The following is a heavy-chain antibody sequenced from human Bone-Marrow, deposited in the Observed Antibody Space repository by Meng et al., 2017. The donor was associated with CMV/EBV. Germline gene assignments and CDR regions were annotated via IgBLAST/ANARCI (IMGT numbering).Heavy chain of an antibody. V-gene: IGHV1-58*01. CDR2: IVVGSGKT. Sequence: SVKVSCKASGFTFTSSAVQWVRQARGQRLEWIGWIVVGSGKTNYAQKFQERVAITRDMSTSTAYMELSSLRSADSAVYYCARGGGRVVVPAANYGMDVWGQGTTVTVSS. D-gene: IGHD2-2*01. J-gene: IGHJ6*01. CDR1: GFTFTSSA. CDR3: ARGGGRVVVPAANYGMDV.